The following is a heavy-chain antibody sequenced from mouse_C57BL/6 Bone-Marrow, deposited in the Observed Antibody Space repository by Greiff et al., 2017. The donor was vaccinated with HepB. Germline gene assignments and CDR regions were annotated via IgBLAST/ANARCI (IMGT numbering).Heavy chain of an antibody. D-gene: IGHD6-5*01. CDR3: ARQGLWPYWYFDV. V-gene: IGHV15-2*01. CDR1: DSEVFPIAY. Sequence: QLQQSGSELRSPGSSVKLSCKDFDSEVFPIAYMSWVRQKPGHGFEWIGGILPSIGRTIYGEKFEDKATLDADTLSNTAYLELNSLTSEDSAIYYGARQGLWPYWYFDVWGTGTTVTVSS. CDR2: ILPSIGRT. J-gene: IGHJ1*03.